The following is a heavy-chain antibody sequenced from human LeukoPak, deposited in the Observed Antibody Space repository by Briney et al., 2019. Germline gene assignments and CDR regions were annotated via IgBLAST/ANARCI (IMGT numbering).Heavy chain of an antibody. CDR1: GGSISSYY. CDR3: ARGGNRFDP. CDR2: IYDSGNT. D-gene: IGHD1-26*01. Sequence: SETLSLTCTVSGGSISSYYWSWIRQPPGKGLEWIGYIYDSGNTNYNPSLKSRVTISVDTSKNQFSLKLSSVTAADTAVYYCARGGNRFDPWGRGTVVTVSS. J-gene: IGHJ5*02. V-gene: IGHV4-59*01.